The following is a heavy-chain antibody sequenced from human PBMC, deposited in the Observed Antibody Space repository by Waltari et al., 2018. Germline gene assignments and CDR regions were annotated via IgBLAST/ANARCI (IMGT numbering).Heavy chain of an antibody. J-gene: IGHJ6*03. CDR3: ARTAMTTVTTAYYYYMDV. CDR1: GGTFSSYA. V-gene: IGHV1-69*13. CDR2: SIPLFGTA. D-gene: IGHD4-4*01. Sequence: QVQLVQSGAEVKKPGSSVKVSCKASGGTFSSYAISWVRQAPGQGLEWMGSSIPLFGTANYAQKFQVRVTITADKSTSTAYMELSSLRSEDTAVYYCARTAMTTVTTAYYYYMDVWGKGTTVTISS.